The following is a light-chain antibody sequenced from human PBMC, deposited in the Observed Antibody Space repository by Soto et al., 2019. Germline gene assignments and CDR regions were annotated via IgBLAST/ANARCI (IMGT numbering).Light chain of an antibody. J-gene: IGKJ1*01. CDR3: QQTYSSPQT. Sequence: DIQMTQSPSSLSASVGDRLTITCRASQSITNYLNWNHQRPGKAPNLLIYAASTLQSGVPPRFIGSGSWTDFSLTISSLQPEDFATYSCQQTYSSPQTFGQGTKVEIK. CDR2: AAS. CDR1: QSITNY. V-gene: IGKV1-39*01.